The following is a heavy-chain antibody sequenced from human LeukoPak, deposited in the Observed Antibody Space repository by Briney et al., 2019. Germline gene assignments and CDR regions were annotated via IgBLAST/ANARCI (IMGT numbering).Heavy chain of an antibody. D-gene: IGHD6-13*01. V-gene: IGHV3-64D*06. CDR2: ISANGGST. CDR3: VKDLYKGDSASWYFFHH. CDR1: GFTFSTYG. Sequence: PGGSLRLSCAASGFTFSTYGMHWVRQAPGKGLEYVSGISANGGSTYYADSVKGRFTISRDTSKNTLYLQMSSLRAEDTAIYYCVKDLYKGDSASWYFFHHWGQGTLVTVSS. J-gene: IGHJ4*02.